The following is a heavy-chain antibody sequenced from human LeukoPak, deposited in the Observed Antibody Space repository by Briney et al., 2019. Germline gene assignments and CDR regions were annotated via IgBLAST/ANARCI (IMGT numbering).Heavy chain of an antibody. J-gene: IGHJ4*02. D-gene: IGHD2-8*01. V-gene: IGHV1-46*04. CDR3: ARSYCTNGVCYRPYYFDY. CDR1: GYTFTSYD. CDR2: IKSDGGNK. Sequence: GSVRVSCKASGYTFTSYDMHWVRQAPGQGLEWMGVIKSDGGNKSYAEKVQGRVTMTRDTSTSTLYMELSSLRSEDTAVYYCARSYCTNGVCYRPYYFDYWGQGTLVTVSS.